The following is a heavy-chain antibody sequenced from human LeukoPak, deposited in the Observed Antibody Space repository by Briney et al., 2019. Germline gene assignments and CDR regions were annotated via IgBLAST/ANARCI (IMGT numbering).Heavy chain of an antibody. CDR1: GFAFGTYW. D-gene: IGHD1-26*01. J-gene: IGHJ4*02. Sequence: PGGSLRLSCAASGFAFGTYWMTWVRPAPGKGLEWVANIKLDGTEKRYADSVKGRFTISRDNAKNSLYLQMSSLRAEDTAAYYCARRVVGGTDYFDYWGQGTLVTVSS. CDR3: ARRVVGGTDYFDY. V-gene: IGHV3-7*01. CDR2: IKLDGTEK.